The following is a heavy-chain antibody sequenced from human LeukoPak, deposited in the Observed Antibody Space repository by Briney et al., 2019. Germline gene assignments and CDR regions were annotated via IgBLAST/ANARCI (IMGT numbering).Heavy chain of an antibody. J-gene: IGHJ4*02. Sequence: PSETLSLTCTVSGASISSYYWSWIRQPPGKGLEWIGDIYYSGSIKYNPSLKSRVTMSVDTSKNQFSLKLSSVTAADTAIYYCARENPSGYYNRPIDYWGQGTLVAVSS. CDR2: IYYSGSI. D-gene: IGHD3-22*01. CDR1: GASISSYY. CDR3: ARENPSGYYNRPIDY. V-gene: IGHV4-59*01.